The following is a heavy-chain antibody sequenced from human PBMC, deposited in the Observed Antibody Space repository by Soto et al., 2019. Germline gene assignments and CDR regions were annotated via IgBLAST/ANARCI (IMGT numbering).Heavy chain of an antibody. CDR3: AHSPKIYSSRGGYYYYYYMDV. Sequence: SGPTLVNPTQTLTLTCTFSGFSLSTSGVGVGWIRQPPGKALEWLALIYWDDDKRYSPSLKSRLTITKDTSKNQVVLTMTNMDPVDTATYYCAHSPKIYSSRGGYYYYYYMDVWGKGTTVTVSS. CDR1: GFSLSTSGVG. J-gene: IGHJ6*03. CDR2: IYWDDDK. V-gene: IGHV2-5*02. D-gene: IGHD6-13*01.